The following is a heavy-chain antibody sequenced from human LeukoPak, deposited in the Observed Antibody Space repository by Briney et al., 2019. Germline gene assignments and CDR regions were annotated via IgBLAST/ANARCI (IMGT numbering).Heavy chain of an antibody. CDR3: LKDGDDSGSYLVY. J-gene: IGHJ4*02. Sequence: GGSLRLSCAGSRFTFSSYGMHWVRQAPGKGLEWVAFISYDGNNEYYADSVKGRFTISIDNSKNTLYLQMNSLRAEDTAVYYCLKDGDDSGSYLVYWGQGTLVTVSS. V-gene: IGHV3-30*02. D-gene: IGHD1-26*01. CDR2: ISYDGNNE. CDR1: RFTFSSYG.